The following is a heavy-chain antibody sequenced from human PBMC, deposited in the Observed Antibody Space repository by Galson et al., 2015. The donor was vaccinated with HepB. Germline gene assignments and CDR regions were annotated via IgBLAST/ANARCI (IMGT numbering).Heavy chain of an antibody. D-gene: IGHD2-8*01. J-gene: IGHJ4*02. CDR3: ARTSTYCTNGVCSSAGSGY. Sequence: SETLSLTCAVYGGSFSGFYWSWIRQPPGKGLEWIGEIHHSGRTDYNPSLKSRVTISGDTSKNQFSLRMTSVTAADTAIYYCARTSTYCTNGVCSSAGSGYWGQGTLVAVSS. CDR1: GGSFSGFY. CDR2: IHHSGRT. V-gene: IGHV4-34*01.